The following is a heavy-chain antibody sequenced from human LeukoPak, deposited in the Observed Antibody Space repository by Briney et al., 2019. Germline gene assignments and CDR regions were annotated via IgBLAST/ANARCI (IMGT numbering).Heavy chain of an antibody. CDR3: AKRVGATALDAFDI. CDR2: INHSGST. Sequence: SETLSLTCAVYGGSFRGYYWSWIRQPPGKGLEWIGEINHSGSTNYNPSLKSRVTISVDTSKDQFSLKLSSVTAADTAVYYCAKRVGATALDAFDIWGQGTMSTVSS. V-gene: IGHV4-34*01. CDR1: GGSFRGYY. J-gene: IGHJ3*02. D-gene: IGHD1-26*01.